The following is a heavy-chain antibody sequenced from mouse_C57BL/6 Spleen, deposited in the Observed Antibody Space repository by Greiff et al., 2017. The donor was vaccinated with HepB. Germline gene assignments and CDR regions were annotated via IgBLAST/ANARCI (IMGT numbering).Heavy chain of an antibody. J-gene: IGHJ4*01. D-gene: IGHD1-1*01. CDR2: IWGDGST. CDR3: AKHYGSSWDYARDY. V-gene: IGHV2-3*01. Sequence: VKLQQSGPGLVAPSQSLSITCTVSGFSLTSYGVSWVRQPPGKGLEWLGVIWGDGSTNYHSALISRLSISKDNSKSQVFLKLNSLQTDDTATYYCAKHYGSSWDYARDYWGQGTSVTVSA. CDR1: GFSLTSYG.